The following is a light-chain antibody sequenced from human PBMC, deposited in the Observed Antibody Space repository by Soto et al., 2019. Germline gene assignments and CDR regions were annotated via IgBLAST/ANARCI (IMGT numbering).Light chain of an antibody. CDR1: QSISRW. Sequence: DIQITRSHSTLSALVGHRVTITSRASQSISRWLAWYQQEPGKAPKLLIYDASSLESGVPSRFSGSGFGTEFTLTISSLQPDDFATYHCQQYKSWSGVTFGGGTKVDI. V-gene: IGKV1-5*01. CDR2: DAS. CDR3: QQYKSWSGVT. J-gene: IGKJ4*01.